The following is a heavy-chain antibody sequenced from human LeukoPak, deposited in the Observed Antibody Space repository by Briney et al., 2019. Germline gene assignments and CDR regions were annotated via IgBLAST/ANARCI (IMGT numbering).Heavy chain of an antibody. CDR1: GGSISSYY. J-gene: IGHJ4*02. V-gene: IGHV4-59*01. D-gene: IGHD3-10*01. CDR3: ARTDYYGNRDFDY. CDR2: IYYSGST. Sequence: SEILSLTCTVSGGSISSYYWSWIRQPPGKGLEWIGYIYYSGSTNYNPSLKSRVTISVDTSKNQFSLKLSSVTAADTAVYYCARTDYYGNRDFDYWGQGTLVTVSS.